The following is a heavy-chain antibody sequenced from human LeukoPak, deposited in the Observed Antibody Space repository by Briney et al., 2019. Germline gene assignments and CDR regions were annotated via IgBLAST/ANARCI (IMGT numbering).Heavy chain of an antibody. CDR1: GGSISSGGYS. CDR3: ASLSYGYYFDY. V-gene: IGHV4-30-2*01. J-gene: IGHJ4*02. CDR2: IYHSGST. Sequence: PSETLSLTCAVSGGSISSGGYSWSWIRQPPGKGLEWIGYIYHSGSTYYNPSLKSRVTISVDRSKNQFSLKLSSVTAADTAVYYCASLSYGYYFDYWGQGTLVTVSS. D-gene: IGHD5-18*01.